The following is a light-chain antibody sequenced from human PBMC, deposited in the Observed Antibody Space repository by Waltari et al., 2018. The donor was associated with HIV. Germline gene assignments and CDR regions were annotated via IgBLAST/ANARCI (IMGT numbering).Light chain of an antibody. J-gene: IGLJ3*02. Sequence: QSVLTQPPSASATPGQRGTISCSGSISNIGSTYVDWYQQLPGTAPKLLIYRNNQRPSGVPDRFSVSKSGTSASLAISGLRSEDEADYYCAAWDDSLSGWVFGGGTKLTVL. CDR1: ISNIGSTY. CDR3: AAWDDSLSGWV. V-gene: IGLV1-47*01. CDR2: RNN.